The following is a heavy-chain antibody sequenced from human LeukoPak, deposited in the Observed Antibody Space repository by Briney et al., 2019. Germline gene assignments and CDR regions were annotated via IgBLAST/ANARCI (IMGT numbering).Heavy chain of an antibody. CDR3: AKDASRGSSWTRYYYMDV. CDR2: IYSGGST. D-gene: IGHD6-13*01. CDR1: GFIVGSNY. V-gene: IGHV3-53*05. Sequence: GGSLRLSCAASGFIVGSNYMSWVRQAPGKGLEWVSTIYSGGSTYYADSVKGRFTISRDNSKNTLYLQMNSLRAEDTAVYYCAKDASRGSSWTRYYYMDVWGKGTTVTVSS. J-gene: IGHJ6*03.